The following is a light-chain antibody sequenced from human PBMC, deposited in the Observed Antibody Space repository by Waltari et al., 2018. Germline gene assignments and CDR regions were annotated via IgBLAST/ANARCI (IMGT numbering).Light chain of an antibody. V-gene: IGLV2-14*01. CDR3: SSFTSSSVYV. Sequence: QSALTQPASVSGSPGQSITISCPGTSSDVGGFNYVSWYQQYPGKAPKLMIFEVSKRPSGVSNRFSGSNSGNTASLTISGLQAEDEADYYCSSFTSSSVYVFGTGTKVTVL. CDR2: EVS. CDR1: SSDVGGFNY. J-gene: IGLJ1*01.